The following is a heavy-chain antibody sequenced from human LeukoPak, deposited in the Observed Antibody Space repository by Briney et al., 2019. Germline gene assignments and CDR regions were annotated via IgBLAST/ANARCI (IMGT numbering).Heavy chain of an antibody. D-gene: IGHD3-3*01. J-gene: IGHJ4*02. CDR2: ISSSSSYI. Sequence: GGSLRLSCAASGFTFSSYSMNWVRQAPGKGLEWVSSISSSSSYIYYADSVKGRFTISRDNAKNSLYLQMNSLRAEDTAVYYCARGWRSVLPFDYWGQGTLVTVSS. CDR1: GFTFSSYS. V-gene: IGHV3-21*04. CDR3: ARGWRSVLPFDY.